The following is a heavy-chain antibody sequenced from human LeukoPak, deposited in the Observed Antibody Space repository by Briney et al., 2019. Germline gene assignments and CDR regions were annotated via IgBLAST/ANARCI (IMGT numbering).Heavy chain of an antibody. CDR1: GFTVSNDY. J-gene: IGHJ4*01. Sequence: GGSLRLSCAASGFTVSNDYMSWVGQAPGKGLQWVSLIYTSGATSYADSVKGRFTISRDISKNTLYLQMNSLRAEDSALYYCARVWELSFDYWGHGTLVTVSS. CDR3: ARVWELSFDY. D-gene: IGHD1-26*01. CDR2: IYTSGAT. V-gene: IGHV3-53*01.